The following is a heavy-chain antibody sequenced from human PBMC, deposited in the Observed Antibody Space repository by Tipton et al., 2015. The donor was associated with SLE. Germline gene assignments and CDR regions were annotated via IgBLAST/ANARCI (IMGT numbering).Heavy chain of an antibody. CDR3: AKDLADYDFWSRGDN. V-gene: IGHV3-23*01. Sequence: GSLRLSCAASGFTFSSSAMSCVRQASGKGVDWASAISGSGGSTNYADSVKGRFTITRDNSKNTLYQQMNSLRAEDTAVYYCAKDLADYDFWSRGDNWGQGTLVTVSS. CDR2: ISGSGGST. CDR1: GFTFSSSA. J-gene: IGHJ4*02. D-gene: IGHD3-3*01.